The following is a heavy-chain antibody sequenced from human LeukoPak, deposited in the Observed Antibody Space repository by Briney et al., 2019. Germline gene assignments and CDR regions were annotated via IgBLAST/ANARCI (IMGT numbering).Heavy chain of an antibody. CDR1: GFTFSDYY. D-gene: IGHD3-9*01. CDR2: ISSSGSTI. Sequence: GGSLRLSCAASGFTFSDYYMSWIRQAPGKGLEWVSYISSSGSTIYYADSVKGRFTISRDNAKNSLYLQMNSLRDEDTAVYYCARVDYDIASWGYFDYWGQGTLVTVSS. V-gene: IGHV3-11*04. J-gene: IGHJ4*02. CDR3: ARVDYDIASWGYFDY.